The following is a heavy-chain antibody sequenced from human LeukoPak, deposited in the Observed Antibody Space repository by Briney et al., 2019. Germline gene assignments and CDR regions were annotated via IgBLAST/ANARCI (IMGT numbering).Heavy chain of an antibody. J-gene: IGHJ5*02. Sequence: GGSLRLSCAASEFILSNYAMNWVRQAPGKGLGWVSTISVSGDSTYYADSVKDRFTISRDNSKNTLYLQMNDLRAEDTAVYYCAKGPITVAGRFDPWGQGTLVTVSS. CDR3: AKGPITVAGRFDP. D-gene: IGHD6-19*01. CDR2: ISVSGDST. V-gene: IGHV3-23*01. CDR1: EFILSNYA.